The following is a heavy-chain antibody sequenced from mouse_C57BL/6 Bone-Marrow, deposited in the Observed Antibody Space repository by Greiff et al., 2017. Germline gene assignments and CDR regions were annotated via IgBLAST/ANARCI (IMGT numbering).Heavy chain of an antibody. Sequence: EVMLVESGGDLVKPGGSLKLSCAASGFTFSSYGMSWVRQTPDKRLEWVATISSGGSYTYYPDSVKGRFTISRDNAKNTLYLQMSSLKSEYTAMYYCARRRIPHWYFDVWGTGTTVTVSS. CDR3: ARRRIPHWYFDV. CDR1: GFTFSSYG. CDR2: ISSGGSYT. V-gene: IGHV5-6*02. J-gene: IGHJ1*03.